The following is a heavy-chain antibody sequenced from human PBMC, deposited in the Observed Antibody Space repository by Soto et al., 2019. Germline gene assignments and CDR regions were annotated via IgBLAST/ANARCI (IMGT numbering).Heavy chain of an antibody. Sequence: SQSLSRTCVISGDSVSSDNAAWNWIRQSPSRGLEWLGRTYYRSKWYSVSAVSVKGRVTIKPDTSKNQFSLQLDSVTPEDTAVYYCARGPAILNPWGQGTLVTVSS. J-gene: IGHJ5*02. CDR3: ARGPAILNP. CDR1: GDSVSSDNAA. V-gene: IGHV6-1*01. D-gene: IGHD3-3*01. CDR2: TYYRSKWYS.